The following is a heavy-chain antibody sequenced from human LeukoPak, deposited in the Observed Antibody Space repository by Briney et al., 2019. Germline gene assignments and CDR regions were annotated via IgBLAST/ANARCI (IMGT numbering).Heavy chain of an antibody. J-gene: IGHJ5*02. Sequence: GSLRLPCAASGFTLSSYDMHWVRQATGKGLEWVSAIGTAGDTYYPGSVKGRFTISRENAKNSLYLQMNNLRAEDTAVYYCARGYSSGWYPWAQGTLVTVSS. CDR2: IGTAGDT. CDR3: ARGYSSGWYP. CDR1: GFTLSSYD. D-gene: IGHD6-19*01. V-gene: IGHV3-13*01.